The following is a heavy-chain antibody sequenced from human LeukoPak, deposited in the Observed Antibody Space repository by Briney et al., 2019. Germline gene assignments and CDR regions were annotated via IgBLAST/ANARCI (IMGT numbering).Heavy chain of an antibody. Sequence: PSETLSLTCTVSGASISSYYWSWIRQPPGKGLEWVSAISGSGGSTYHADSVKGRFTISRDNSKNTLYLQMNSLRAEDTAVYYCAKPSGIGRPYYYYYYGMDVWGQGTTVTVSS. V-gene: IGHV3-23*01. J-gene: IGHJ6*02. CDR3: AKPSGIGRPYYYYYYGMDV. CDR2: ISGSGGST. CDR1: GASISSYY. D-gene: IGHD1-26*01.